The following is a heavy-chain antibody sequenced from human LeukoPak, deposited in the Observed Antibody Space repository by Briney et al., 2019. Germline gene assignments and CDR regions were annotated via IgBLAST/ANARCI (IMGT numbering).Heavy chain of an antibody. V-gene: IGHV3-74*01. CDR2: ISSDGSST. J-gene: IGHJ4*02. Sequence: GGSLRLSCAASGFTFSSYWMHWVRQAPGKGLVWVSRISSDGSSTSYADSVKGRFTISRDNAKNTLYLQMNSLRAEDTAVYYCARKVGGDYYFDHWGQGTLVTVSS. CDR1: GFTFSSYW. D-gene: IGHD1-26*01. CDR3: ARKVGGDYYFDH.